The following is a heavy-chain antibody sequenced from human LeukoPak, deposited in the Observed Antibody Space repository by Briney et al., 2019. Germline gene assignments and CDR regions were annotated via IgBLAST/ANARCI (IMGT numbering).Heavy chain of an antibody. J-gene: IGHJ4*02. V-gene: IGHV3-30*18. CDR1: GFTFDDYG. CDR3: AKPLIAVAGTLYFDY. D-gene: IGHD6-19*01. Sequence: GGSLRLSCAASGFTFDDYGMSWVRQAPGKGLEWVAVISYDGSNKYYADSVKGRFTISRDNSKNTLYLQMNSLRAEDTAVYYCAKPLIAVAGTLYFDYWGQGTLVTVSS. CDR2: ISYDGSNK.